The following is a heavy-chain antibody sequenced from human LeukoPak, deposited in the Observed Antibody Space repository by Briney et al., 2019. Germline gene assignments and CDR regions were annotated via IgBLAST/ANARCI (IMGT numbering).Heavy chain of an antibody. CDR3: ARETSQKGAHYMDV. CDR2: IYYSWST. CDR1: GGSIRSYY. D-gene: IGHD3-16*01. V-gene: IGHV4-59*01. J-gene: IGHJ6*03. Sequence: SDTLALIRTVSGGSIRSYYWSWIRHPPGKGLEYIGYIYYSWSTNHNPSLKSRLTISVDTSKNQFSLKLSSVTAADTAVYYCARETSQKGAHYMDVWGKGTTVTIP.